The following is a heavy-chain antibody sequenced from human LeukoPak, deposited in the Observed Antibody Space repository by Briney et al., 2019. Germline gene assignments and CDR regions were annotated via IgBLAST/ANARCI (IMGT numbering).Heavy chain of an antibody. J-gene: IGHJ4*02. D-gene: IGHD5-18*01. Sequence: PSETLSLTCTVSGGSISSYYWSWIRQPPGKGLEWIGYIYYSGSTNYNPSLKSRVTISVDTSKNQFSLELSSVTAADTAVYYCASRGYSYGPFDYWGQGTLVTVSS. CDR3: ASRGYSYGPFDY. V-gene: IGHV4-59*08. CDR1: GGSISSYY. CDR2: IYYSGST.